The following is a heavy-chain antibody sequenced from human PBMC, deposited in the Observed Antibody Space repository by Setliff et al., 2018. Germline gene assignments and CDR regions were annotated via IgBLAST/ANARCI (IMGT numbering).Heavy chain of an antibody. V-gene: IGHV4-39*07. CDR2: IYYSGST. CDR1: GGSISSSSYY. CDR3: ARDRVTTLENYYYYYGMDV. D-gene: IGHD4-17*01. Sequence: PSETLSLTCTVSGGSISSSSYYWGWIRQPPGKGLEWIGSIYYSGSTYYNPSPKSRVTISVDTSKNQFSLKLSSVTAADTAVYYCARDRVTTLENYYYYYGMDVWGQGTTVTVSS. J-gene: IGHJ6*02.